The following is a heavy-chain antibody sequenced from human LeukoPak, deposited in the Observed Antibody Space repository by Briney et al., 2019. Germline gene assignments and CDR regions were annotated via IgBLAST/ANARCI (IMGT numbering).Heavy chain of an antibody. CDR1: GFIFSLYS. CDR3: ARAGYSSGWYYFDY. CDR2: ISKNGGTT. V-gene: IGHV3-64*04. J-gene: IGHJ4*02. Sequence: PGGSLRLSCSGSGFIFSLYSMHWVRQAPGRGLEYVSAISKNGGTTYYADSVKGRFTISRDSAKNTLFLQMDSLRAEDTAVYYCARAGYSSGWYYFDYWGQGTLVTVSS. D-gene: IGHD6-19*01.